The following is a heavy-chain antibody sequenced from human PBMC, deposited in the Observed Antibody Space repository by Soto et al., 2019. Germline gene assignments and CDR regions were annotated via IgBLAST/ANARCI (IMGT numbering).Heavy chain of an antibody. CDR1: GDTVSSNSVA. CDR3: ARSEEDSDYYYYGMDV. Sequence: SQTLSLTCVGSGDTVSSNSVAWNWVRQSPSRGLEWLGRTYYRSRWYSDYAVSVRSRIDINADTSKNQVSLQLNSVTPEDTAVCYCARSEEDSDYYYYGMDVWGQGTTVT. V-gene: IGHV6-1*01. J-gene: IGHJ6*02. D-gene: IGHD2-15*01. CDR2: TYYRSRWYS.